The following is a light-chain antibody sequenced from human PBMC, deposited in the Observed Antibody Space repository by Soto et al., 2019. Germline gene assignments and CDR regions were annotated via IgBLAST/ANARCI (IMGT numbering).Light chain of an antibody. CDR3: QQADTFPIT. J-gene: IGKJ5*01. V-gene: IGKV1D-12*01. CDR2: AAS. Sequence: IHTTQSRCSLSASLGDRVTMSCQLSQSISRSLAWYQQKPGKPPKLLIYAASSLQSGVPSRFSGSGFGTDFTLTISSLQPEDSAIYYCQQADTFPITFGQGTRLEIK. CDR1: QSISRS.